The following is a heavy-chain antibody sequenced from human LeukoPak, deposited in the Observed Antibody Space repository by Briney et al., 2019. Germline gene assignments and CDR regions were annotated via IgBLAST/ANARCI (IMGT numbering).Heavy chain of an antibody. V-gene: IGHV4-38-2*02. J-gene: IGHJ5*02. D-gene: IGHD5-24*01. CDR1: GYFISSGFY. Sequence: PSETLSLTCSVSGYFISSGFYWGWIRQPPGKGLEWIGNMYHSGNIYYNPSLKSRLTISMDTSKNQLSLKLTSVTAADTAVYYCARVAGYTLGLFDLWGQGTLVTVSS. CDR2: MYHSGNI. CDR3: ARVAGYTLGLFDL.